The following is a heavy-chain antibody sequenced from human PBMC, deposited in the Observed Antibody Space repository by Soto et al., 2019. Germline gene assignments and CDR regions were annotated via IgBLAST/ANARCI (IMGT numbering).Heavy chain of an antibody. D-gene: IGHD2-2*01. V-gene: IGHV3-21*01. CDR3: ARDTRPNIVVLPAASDYYYYGMDV. CDR1: GFTFSSYT. J-gene: IGHJ6*02. Sequence: GGSLRLSCAVAGFTFSSYTMNWVRQAPGKGLEWVSSISGSSNYIYYADSVKGRFTISRDNAKNSLYLQMNSLRAEDTAVYYCARDTRPNIVVLPAASDYYYYGMDVWGQGTTVTVSS. CDR2: ISGSSNYI.